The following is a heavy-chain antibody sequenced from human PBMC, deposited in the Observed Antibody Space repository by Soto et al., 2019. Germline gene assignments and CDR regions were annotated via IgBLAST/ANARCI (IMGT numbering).Heavy chain of an antibody. V-gene: IGHV3-23*01. CDR3: AKRNRYYFES. Sequence: GGSLRLSCAASGFTFSAFAMSWVRQAPGKGLEWVSTISEGGGTPFYADSVKGRFTISRDNSQNTLHLQMTTLRAEDTALYFCAKRNRYYFESWGQGSLVTVS. CDR2: ISEGGGTP. CDR1: GFTFSAFA. J-gene: IGHJ4*02.